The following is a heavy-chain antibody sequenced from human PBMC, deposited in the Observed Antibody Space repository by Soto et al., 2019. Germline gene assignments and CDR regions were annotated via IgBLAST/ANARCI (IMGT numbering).Heavy chain of an antibody. V-gene: IGHV4-39*01. CDR2: INYSGST. J-gene: IGHJ4*02. D-gene: IGHD3-10*01. Sequence: QLQLQESGPGLVKPSETLSLTCTVSGGSIISSSYYWGWIRQPPGKGLEWIGSINYSGSTYHNPSLKSRVTISVDTSKNQLSLKLSSVTAADTAVYYCAKLWSGKRPPDHWRQGTLVAVSS. CDR3: AKLWSGKRPPDH. CDR1: GGSIISSSYY.